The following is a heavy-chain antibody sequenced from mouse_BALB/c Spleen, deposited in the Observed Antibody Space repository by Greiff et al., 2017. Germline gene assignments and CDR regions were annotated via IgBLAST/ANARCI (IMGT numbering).Heavy chain of an antibody. V-gene: IGHV1-5*01. J-gene: IGHJ2*01. CDR3: TRRVGTTLDY. CDR1: GYSFTSYW. Sequence: EVQLQQSGTVLARPGASVKMSCKASGYSFTSYWMHWVKQRPGQGLEWIGAIYPGNSDTSYNQKFKGKAKLTAVTTASTAYMELSSLTNEDSAVYYCTRRVGTTLDYWGEGTTLTVSA. D-gene: IGHD3-3*01. CDR2: IYPGNSDT.